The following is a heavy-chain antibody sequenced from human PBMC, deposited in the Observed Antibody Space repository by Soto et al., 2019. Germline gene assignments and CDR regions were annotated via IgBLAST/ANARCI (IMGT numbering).Heavy chain of an antibody. Sequence: QLQLRESGPGLVKPSETLSLTCTVSGGSISGGVGGLYYCSWIRQPPGKGLGWIGYIYDSGSTYYNPSLKSRVTISVDTSKNQFSLRLSSVTAADTTVYYCAREVIPLTTDWYFDLWGRGTLVTVSS. V-gene: IGHV4-30-4*01. J-gene: IGHJ2*01. CDR3: AREVIPLTTDWYFDL. CDR2: IYDSGST. CDR1: GGSISGGVGGLYY. D-gene: IGHD4-17*01.